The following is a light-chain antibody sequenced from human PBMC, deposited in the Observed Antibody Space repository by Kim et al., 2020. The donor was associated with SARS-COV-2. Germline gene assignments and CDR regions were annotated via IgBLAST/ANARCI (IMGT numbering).Light chain of an antibody. J-gene: IGKJ5*01. V-gene: IGKV1-6*01. CDR3: IQDHNYPVT. CDR1: QGIRND. CDR2: AAS. Sequence: AAVGERVTNACRASQGIRNDLGWYQQKPGTAPKLLMYAASSLQSGVPSRFSGSGSGSDFTLTISSLQPEDFATYYCIQDHNYPVTFGQGTRLEIK.